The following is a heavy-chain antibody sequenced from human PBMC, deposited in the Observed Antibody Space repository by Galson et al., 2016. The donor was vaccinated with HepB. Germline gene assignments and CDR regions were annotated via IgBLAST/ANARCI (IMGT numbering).Heavy chain of an antibody. Sequence: SVKVSCKASGGTFSSYAISWVRQAPGQGLEWMGEVIPIFGAANYAQKFQGRVTITADLSTTTAYMELSSLRFEDTAVYYCASSDHYGKWYFDLWGRGTLVTVSS. V-gene: IGHV1-69*13. CDR2: VIPIFGAA. CDR1: GGTFSSYA. CDR3: ASSDHYGKWYFDL. D-gene: IGHD4-17*01. J-gene: IGHJ2*01.